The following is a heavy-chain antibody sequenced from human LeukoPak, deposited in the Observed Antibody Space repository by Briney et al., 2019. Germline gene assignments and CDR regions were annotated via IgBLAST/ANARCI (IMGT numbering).Heavy chain of an antibody. J-gene: IGHJ4*02. Sequence: ASVKVSCKASGYTFTSYDMNWVRQAPGQGLEWMGWINTNTRNPTYAQGFTGRTVFSLDTSVSTAYLQISILKADATVVYYCARVRAYCGGDCYGFDYSGQGALVTVSS. V-gene: IGHV7-4-1*02. CDR2: INTNTRNP. CDR1: GYTFTSYD. CDR3: ARVRAYCGGDCYGFDY. D-gene: IGHD2-21*02.